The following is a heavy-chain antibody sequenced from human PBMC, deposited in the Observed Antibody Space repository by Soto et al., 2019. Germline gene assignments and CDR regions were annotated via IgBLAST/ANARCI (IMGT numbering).Heavy chain of an antibody. CDR3: AKAQGFCSSTSCREAYYYYGMDV. Sequence: GGSLRLSCAASGFTFSSYGMHWVRQAPGKGLEWVAVISYDGNNKYYADSVKGRFTISRDNSKNTLFLQMNSLRAEDTAVYYCAKAQGFCSSTSCREAYYYYGMDVWGQGTTITVSS. CDR2: ISYDGNNK. V-gene: IGHV3-30*18. CDR1: GFTFSSYG. J-gene: IGHJ6*02. D-gene: IGHD2-2*01.